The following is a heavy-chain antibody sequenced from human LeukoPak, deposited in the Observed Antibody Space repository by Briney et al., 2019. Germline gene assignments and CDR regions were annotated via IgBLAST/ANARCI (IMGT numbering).Heavy chain of an antibody. CDR1: GGSISSYY. J-gene: IGHJ5*02. CDR3: ARGGVGSWFDP. Sequence: SETLSLTCTVSGGSISSYYWSWIRQPPGKGLEWIGYIYYSGSTNYNPSLTSRVTISVDTSKNQFSLKLSSVTAADTAVYYCARGGVGSWFDPWGQGTLVTVSS. D-gene: IGHD1-26*01. V-gene: IGHV4-59*01. CDR2: IYYSGST.